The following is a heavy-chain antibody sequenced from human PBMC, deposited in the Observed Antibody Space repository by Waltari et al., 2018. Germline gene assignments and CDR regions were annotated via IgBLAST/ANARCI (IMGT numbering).Heavy chain of an antibody. CDR1: GFTFSRYW. J-gene: IGHJ4*02. CDR2: INTYGSST. V-gene: IGHV3-74*03. D-gene: IGHD3-16*01. Sequence: EVQLVESGGGLIQPGGSLRLSCAASGFTFSRYWMHWVRQAPGKGLVWVSRINTYGSSTTYADSVKGRFTISRDNAKNTLYLQMNSLRTEDTAVYYCATEGDRETNFHYWGQGTLVTVSS. CDR3: ATEGDRETNFHY.